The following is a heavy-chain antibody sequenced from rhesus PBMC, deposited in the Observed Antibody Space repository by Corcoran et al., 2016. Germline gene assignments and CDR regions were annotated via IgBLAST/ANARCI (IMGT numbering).Heavy chain of an antibody. Sequence: QVQLVQSGAEVKKPGSSVKVSCKASGYTFTDYYMHCVRPAPRQGLEWMVWVNPYNCNTKYAQKFQGRVTMTRETSTSTSYMELSSLRSEDTAMYYCAREDTATVNNEGFDYWGQGVMVTVSS. V-gene: IGHV1S2*01. D-gene: IGHD5-12*01. CDR1: GYTFTDYY. CDR3: AREDTATVNNEGFDY. J-gene: IGHJ4*01. CDR2: VNPYNCNT.